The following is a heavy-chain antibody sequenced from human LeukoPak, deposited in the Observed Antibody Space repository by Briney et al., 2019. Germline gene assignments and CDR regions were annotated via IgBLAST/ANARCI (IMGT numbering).Heavy chain of an antibody. J-gene: IGHJ5*02. CDR1: GGSISSGGYY. CDR2: IYYSGST. V-gene: IGHV4-31*03. Sequence: SQTLSLTCTVSGGSISSGGYYWSWIRQHPGKGLEWIGYIYYSGSTYYNPSLKSRVTISVDTSKNQFSLKLSSVTAADTAVYYCARVPDYSNKNWFDPWGQGTLVTVSS. D-gene: IGHD4-11*01. CDR3: ARVPDYSNKNWFDP.